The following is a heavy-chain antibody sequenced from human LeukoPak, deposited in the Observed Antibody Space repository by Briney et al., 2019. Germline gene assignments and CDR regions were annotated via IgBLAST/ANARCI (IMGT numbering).Heavy chain of an antibody. CDR2: IYYGGST. V-gene: IGHV4-59*01. Sequence: PSETLSLTCTVSGASMSDYYWSWIRQPPGKGLEWIGYIYYGGSTKDNPSLKSRVTMSLDPSKNQFSLKLSSVTAADTAVYYCARDIGGSSTSSGVFDLWRQGTLVTVSS. D-gene: IGHD2-2*01. CDR3: ARDIGGSSTSSGVFDL. CDR1: GASMSDYY. J-gene: IGHJ4*02.